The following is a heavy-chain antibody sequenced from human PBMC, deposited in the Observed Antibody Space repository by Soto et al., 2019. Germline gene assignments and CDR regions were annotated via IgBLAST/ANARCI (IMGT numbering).Heavy chain of an antibody. CDR3: ARDEVRVRGVPNGGGWFDP. D-gene: IGHD3-10*01. Sequence: QVQLVQSGAEVKKPGASVKVSCKASGYTFTSYGISWVRQAPGQGLEWMGWISAYNGNTNYAQKLQGRVTMTTDTPTSTADMELRSLRPDATAVYYCARDEVRVRGVPNGGGWFDPWGQGTLVTVSS. CDR1: GYTFTSYG. V-gene: IGHV1-18*01. J-gene: IGHJ5*02. CDR2: ISAYNGNT.